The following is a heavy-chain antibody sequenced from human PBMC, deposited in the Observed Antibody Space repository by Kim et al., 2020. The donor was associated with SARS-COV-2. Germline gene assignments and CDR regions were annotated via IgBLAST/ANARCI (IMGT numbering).Heavy chain of an antibody. CDR2: T. V-gene: IGHV3-23*01. J-gene: IGHJ4*02. D-gene: IGHD3-9*01. CDR3: VKDIFHWQHDF. Sequence: TCYANCVKGRFTISRDKSKNTLYLQMTGLRAEDTAVYFCVKDIFHWQHDFWGQGTQVTVSS.